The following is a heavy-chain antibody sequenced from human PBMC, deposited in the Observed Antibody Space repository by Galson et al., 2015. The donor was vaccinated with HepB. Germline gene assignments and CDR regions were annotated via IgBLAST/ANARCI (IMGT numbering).Heavy chain of an antibody. V-gene: IGHV1-3*01. CDR1: GYTFTNYV. CDR3: ARDRPRPQLSYFDY. D-gene: IGHD3-10*01. J-gene: IGHJ4*02. Sequence: SVKVSCKASGYTFTNYVIYWVRQAPGQRLEWIGWINAGNGNTKYSQKFQGRVTITRDTSASTAYMELSSLRSEDTAVYYCARDRPRPQLSYFDYWGQGTLVTVSS. CDR2: INAGNGNT.